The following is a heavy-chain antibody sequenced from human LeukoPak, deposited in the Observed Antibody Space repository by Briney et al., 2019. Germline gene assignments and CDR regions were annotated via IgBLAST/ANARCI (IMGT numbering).Heavy chain of an antibody. CDR2: IDYSGST. CDR1: GGSISSGGYY. J-gene: IGHJ4*02. D-gene: IGHD3-10*01. Sequence: SQTLSLTCTVSGGSISSGGYYWRWIRQLPGKGLEWIVYIDYSGSTYYNPSLKSRVIMSVDTSKNQFSLKLSSVTAADTAVYYCARDGDSSGSHQHYGGQGTLVTVS. CDR3: ARDGDSSGSHQHY. V-gene: IGHV4-31*03.